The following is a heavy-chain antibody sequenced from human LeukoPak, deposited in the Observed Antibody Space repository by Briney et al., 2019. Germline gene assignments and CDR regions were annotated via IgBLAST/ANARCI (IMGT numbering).Heavy chain of an antibody. D-gene: IGHD6-19*01. V-gene: IGHV4-59*12. CDR1: GGSMTNYY. CDR2: IYYSGYP. J-gene: IGHJ5*02. CDR3: VRDNGIAVAGPGWFDP. Sequence: SETLSLTCTVSGGSMTNYYWSWIRQPPGKGLEWIGYIYYSGYPNYNPSLKSRVTISVKTSKNQFSLELTSVTAGDTAVYYCVRDNGIAVAGPGWFDPWGQGTLVTVSS.